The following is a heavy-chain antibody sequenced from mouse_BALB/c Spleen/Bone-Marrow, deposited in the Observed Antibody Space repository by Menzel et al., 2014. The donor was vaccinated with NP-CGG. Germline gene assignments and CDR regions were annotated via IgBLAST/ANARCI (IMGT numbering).Heavy chain of an antibody. CDR1: GFTFSSYT. CDR3: ARQIYFPYFDY. Sequence: EVQRVESGGGLVQPGGSLKLSCAASGFTFSSYTMSWVRQTPEKRLEWVAYISNGGGSTYYPDTVKGRFTISRDNAKNTLYLQMSSLKSEDTAMYYCARQIYFPYFDYWGRGTTLTVSS. D-gene: IGHD2-1*01. V-gene: IGHV5-12-2*01. CDR2: ISNGGGST. J-gene: IGHJ2*01.